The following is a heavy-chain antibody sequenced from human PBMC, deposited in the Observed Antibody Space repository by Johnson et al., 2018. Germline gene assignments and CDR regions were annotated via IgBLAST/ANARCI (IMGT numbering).Heavy chain of an antibody. CDR1: GFTFSSYA. Sequence: VQLVQSGGGLVQPGGSLRLSCAASGFTFSSYAMHWVRQAPGKGLEYVSGISGDGISTFYADSVKGRFTISRDNSKNTLYLQMGSLRTEDMAVYFCARDRAAVAGIWYFQYWGQGTLVTVSS. D-gene: IGHD6-19*01. CDR2: ISGDGIST. J-gene: IGHJ1*01. V-gene: IGHV3-64*07. CDR3: ARDRAAVAGIWYFQY.